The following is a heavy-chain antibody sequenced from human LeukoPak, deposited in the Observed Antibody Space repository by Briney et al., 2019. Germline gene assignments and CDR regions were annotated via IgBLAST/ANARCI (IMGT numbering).Heavy chain of an antibody. CDR1: GGSSSGYY. J-gene: IGHJ3*02. V-gene: IGHV3-66*01. CDR3: ASSGYYGSGSYFGAFDI. D-gene: IGHD3-10*01. CDR2: IYSGGST. Sequence: ETLSLTCAVYGGSSSGYYWSWIRQPPGKGLEWVSVIYSGGSTYYADSVKGRFTISRDNSKNTLYLQMNGLRAEDAAVYYCASSGYYGSGSYFGAFDIWGQGTMVTVSS.